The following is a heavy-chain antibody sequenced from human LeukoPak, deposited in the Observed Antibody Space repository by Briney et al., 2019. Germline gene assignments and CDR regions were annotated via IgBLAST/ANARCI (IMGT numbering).Heavy chain of an antibody. CDR2: ISYDGSNK. CDR3: ARERRYSSSWYSYSSGWYLDY. V-gene: IGHV3-30*04. Sequence: GGSLRLSCAASGFTFSSYAMHWVRQAPGKGLEWVAVISYDGSNKYFADSVKGRFTISRDNSKNTLYLQMNSLRAEDTAVYYCARERRYSSSWYSYSSGWYLDYWGQGTLVTVSS. CDR1: GFTFSSYA. J-gene: IGHJ4*02. D-gene: IGHD6-13*01.